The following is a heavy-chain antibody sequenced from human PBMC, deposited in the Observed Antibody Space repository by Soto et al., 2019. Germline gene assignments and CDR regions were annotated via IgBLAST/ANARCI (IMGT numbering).Heavy chain of an antibody. Sequence: EVQLIESGGGWVQPGTSLRVSCAASGFTFHEYAMHWVRQAPGKGLEWVSGISSDGDTITYADSVQGRFTVFRDNAKNSLYLQINSLRADYTALYYWTKGGYDLIYYFGMDVWGQVTTVTVAS. V-gene: IGHV3-9*01. CDR1: GFTFHEYA. CDR3: TKGGYDLIYYFGMDV. D-gene: IGHD5-12*01. J-gene: IGHJ6*02. CDR2: ISSDGDTI.